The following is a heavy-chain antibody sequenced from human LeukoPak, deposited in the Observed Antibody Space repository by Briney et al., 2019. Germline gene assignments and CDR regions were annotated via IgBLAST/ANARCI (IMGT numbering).Heavy chain of an antibody. V-gene: IGHV4-61*02. D-gene: IGHD2-15*01. CDR2: IYTSGST. CDR3: ARGAIYCSGGSCYPKGYDY. J-gene: IGHJ4*02. CDR1: GGSISSGSYY. Sequence: SETLSLTCTVSGGSISSGSYYWSWIRQPAGKGLEWIGRIYTSGSTNYNPSLKSRVTISVDTSKNQFSLKLSSVTAADMAVYYCARGAIYCSGGSCYPKGYDYWGQGTLVTVSS.